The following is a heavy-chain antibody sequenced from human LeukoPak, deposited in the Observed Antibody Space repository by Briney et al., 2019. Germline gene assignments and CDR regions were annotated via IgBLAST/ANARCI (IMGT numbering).Heavy chain of an antibody. CDR2: ISSSSSYI. D-gene: IGHD3-3*01. V-gene: IGHV3-21*01. Sequence: GGSLRLSCAASGFTFSSYSMNWVRQAPGKGLEWVSSISSSSSYIYYADSVKGRFTISRDNAKNSLYLQMNSLRAEDTAVYYCARDGGVTYYDFWSGYYPVDYWGQGTLVTVSS. CDR3: ARDGGVTYYDFWSGYYPVDY. CDR1: GFTFSSYS. J-gene: IGHJ4*02.